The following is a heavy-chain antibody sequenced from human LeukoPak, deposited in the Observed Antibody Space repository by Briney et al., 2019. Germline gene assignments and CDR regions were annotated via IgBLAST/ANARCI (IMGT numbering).Heavy chain of an antibody. CDR3: ASQKDGYSFDY. CDR2: IYYSGST. CDR1: GGSISSSNYF. Sequence: SETLSLTCTVSGGSISSSNYFWGWLRPPPGKGLEWIGSIYYSGSTYSNPSLKSRVTISVDTSKNQFSLKLSSVTAADTAVYYCASQKDGYSFDYWGQGTLVTVSS. V-gene: IGHV4-39*01. D-gene: IGHD5-24*01. J-gene: IGHJ4*02.